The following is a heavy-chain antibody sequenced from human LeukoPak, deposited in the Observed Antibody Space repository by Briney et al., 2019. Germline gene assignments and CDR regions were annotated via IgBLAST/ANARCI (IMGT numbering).Heavy chain of an antibody. D-gene: IGHD3-9*01. CDR3: ARVEHLGSTTYYDILTGQDAFDI. J-gene: IGHJ3*02. CDR1: GGSISSYY. CDR2: IYTSGST. Sequence: PSETLSLTCTVSGGSISSYYWSWIRQPAGKGLEWIGRIYTSGSTNYNPSLKSRVTMSVDTSKNQFSLKLSSVTAADTAVYYCARVEHLGSTTYYDILTGQDAFDIWGQGTMVTVSS. V-gene: IGHV4-4*07.